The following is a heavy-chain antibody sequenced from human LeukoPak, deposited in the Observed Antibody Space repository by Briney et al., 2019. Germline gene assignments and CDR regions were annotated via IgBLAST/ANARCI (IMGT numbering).Heavy chain of an antibody. CDR2: INPNSGGT. Sequence: DPVKLSCKASGYTFTGYYMHWVRQAPGQGLEWMGWINPNSGGTSYAQKFQGRVTMTRDTSISTAYMELSRLRSDDTAVYYCARVRAYYYDSSGYPTNWFDPWGQGTLVTVSS. CDR1: GYTFTGYY. V-gene: IGHV1-2*02. D-gene: IGHD3-22*01. CDR3: ARVRAYYYDSSGYPTNWFDP. J-gene: IGHJ5*02.